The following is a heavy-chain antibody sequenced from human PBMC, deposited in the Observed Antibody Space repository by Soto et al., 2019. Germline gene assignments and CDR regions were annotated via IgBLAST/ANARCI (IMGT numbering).Heavy chain of an antibody. CDR1: GYTFTSYD. Sequence: QVQLVQSGAEVKKPGASVKVSCKASGYTFTSYDINWVRQATGQGLEWLGGMNPNSGNTGNAKKFQGRITMTSNTSISTPYMKLSSLRSEDTALYYCARTLYGDNVDYWGQGTLFTVSS. V-gene: IGHV1-8*01. D-gene: IGHD4-17*01. J-gene: IGHJ4*02. CDR3: ARTLYGDNVDY. CDR2: MNPNSGNT.